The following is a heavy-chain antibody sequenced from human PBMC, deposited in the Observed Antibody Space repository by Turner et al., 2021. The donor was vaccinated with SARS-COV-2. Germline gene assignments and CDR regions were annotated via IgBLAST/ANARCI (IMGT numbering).Heavy chain of an antibody. Sequence: QLQLQESGPGLVKPSETLSLTCTVPGGSISSSSYYWGWIRQPPGKGREWIGNIYYSGITYYNPSLKSRVTISVDTSKNQFSLKLSSVTAADTAVDYCARLMDTAMDYYGMDVWGQGTTVTVSS. V-gene: IGHV4-39*01. J-gene: IGHJ6*02. CDR1: GGSISSSSYY. CDR3: ARLMDTAMDYYGMDV. D-gene: IGHD5-18*01. CDR2: IYYSGIT.